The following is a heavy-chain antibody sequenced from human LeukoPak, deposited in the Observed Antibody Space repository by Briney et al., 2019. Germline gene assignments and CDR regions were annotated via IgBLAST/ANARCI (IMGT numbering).Heavy chain of an antibody. D-gene: IGHD5-24*01. V-gene: IGHV3-11*04. J-gene: IGHJ4*02. CDR2: I. Sequence: IYYADSVKGRFTISRDNAKNSLYLQMNSLRAEDTAVYYCARDLRGGYNPYFDYWGQGTLVTVSS. CDR3: ARDLRGGYNPYFDY.